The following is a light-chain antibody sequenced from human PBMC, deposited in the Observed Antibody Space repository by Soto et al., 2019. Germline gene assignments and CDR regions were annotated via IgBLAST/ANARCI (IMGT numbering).Light chain of an antibody. CDR3: HQYLTNSWT. CDR2: GAS. CDR1: QSVSSN. V-gene: IGKV3-15*01. Sequence: EIVMTQSPATLSVSPGERATLSCRASQSVSSNLAWYQQKPGQAPRLLIYGASTRATGIPARFSGSGSGTEFTLTISSLQSEDFAVYYCHQYLTNSWTFGQGTKVEI. J-gene: IGKJ1*01.